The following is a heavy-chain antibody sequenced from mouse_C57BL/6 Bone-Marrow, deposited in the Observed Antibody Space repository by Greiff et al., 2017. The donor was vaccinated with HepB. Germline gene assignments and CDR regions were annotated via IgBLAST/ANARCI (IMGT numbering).Heavy chain of an antibody. J-gene: IGHJ2*01. D-gene: IGHD4-1*01. CDR1: GFTFSSYG. CDR3: ARVSSGTWYFDY. Sequence: EVHLVESGGDLVKPGGSLKLSCAASGFTFSSYGMSWVRQTPDKRLEWVATISSGGSYTYYPDSVKGRFTISIDNAKNTLYLQMSSLKSEDTAMYYCARVSSGTWYFDYWGQGTTLTVSS. CDR2: ISSGGSYT. V-gene: IGHV5-6*01.